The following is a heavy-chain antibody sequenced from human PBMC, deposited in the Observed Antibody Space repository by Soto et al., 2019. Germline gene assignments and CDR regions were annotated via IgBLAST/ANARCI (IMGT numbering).Heavy chain of an antibody. CDR2: IYYSGST. D-gene: IGHD3-22*01. V-gene: IGHV4-39*01. J-gene: IGHJ3*01. CDR3: ARHTRIVVNYAFDF. Sequence: QLQLQESGPGLVKPSETLSLTCTVSGGSISTSDYQWGWVRQPPGKGLEWIGSIYYSGSTYYNPSLKSRVTISVDTSKNQFSLKLSSVTAADTAVYYCARHTRIVVNYAFDFWGQGTMVTVSS. CDR1: GGSISTSDYQ.